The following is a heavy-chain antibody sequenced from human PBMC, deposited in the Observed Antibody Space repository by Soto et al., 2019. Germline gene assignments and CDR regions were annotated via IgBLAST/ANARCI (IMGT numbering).Heavy chain of an antibody. D-gene: IGHD3-22*01. Sequence: ASLKVSCKASGYTFIGYYMHWVRQAPGQGLEWMGWINPNSGDTNYAQKFQGRVTMTRDTSISTAYTELSRLRFDDTAVYYCARARTNYYNTSDYDFWGQGTLVTVSS. J-gene: IGHJ4*02. CDR3: ARARTNYYNTSDYDF. CDR1: GYTFIGYY. CDR2: INPNSGDT. V-gene: IGHV1-2*02.